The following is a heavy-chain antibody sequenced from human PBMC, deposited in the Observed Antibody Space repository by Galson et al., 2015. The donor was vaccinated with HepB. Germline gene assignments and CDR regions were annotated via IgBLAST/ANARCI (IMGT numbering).Heavy chain of an antibody. D-gene: IGHD3-16*02. Sequence: TWIRQHPGKGLEWIGYIYYSGSTYYNPSLKSRVSISVDTSKNQFSLKLSSVTAADTAVYYCARVEGELSWPWFDPWGQGTLVTVSS. CDR3: ARVEGELSWPWFDP. V-gene: IGHV4-31*02. J-gene: IGHJ5*02. CDR2: IYYSGST.